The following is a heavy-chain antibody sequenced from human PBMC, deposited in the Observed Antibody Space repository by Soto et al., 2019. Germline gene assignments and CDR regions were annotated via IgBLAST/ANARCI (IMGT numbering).Heavy chain of an antibody. CDR1: GASITGTSY. V-gene: IGHV4-4*07. D-gene: IGHD2-8*02. CDR3: ARGMTPPGAPAWYYFDS. J-gene: IGHJ4*02. Sequence: LSLTCTVSGASITGTSYWSWIRQPAGKGLEWIGRFSLSGTTNYNPSLRSRVTMSADVSKNQFSLRLTSVTAADAALYYCARGMTPPGAPAWYYFDSWGQGTLVTVSS. CDR2: FSLSGTT.